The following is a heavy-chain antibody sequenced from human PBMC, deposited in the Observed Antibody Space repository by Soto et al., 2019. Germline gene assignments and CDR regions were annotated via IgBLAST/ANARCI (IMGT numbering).Heavy chain of an antibody. V-gene: IGHV1-69*13. CDR3: ARDLAVAGQYYFDY. CDR1: GGTFSSYA. Sequence: ASVKVSCKASGGTFSSYAISWVRQAPGQGLEWMGGIIPIFGTANYAQKFQGRVTITADESTSTAYMELSSLRSEDTAVYYCARDLAVAGQYYFDYWGQGTLVTVSS. D-gene: IGHD6-19*01. CDR2: IIPIFGTA. J-gene: IGHJ4*02.